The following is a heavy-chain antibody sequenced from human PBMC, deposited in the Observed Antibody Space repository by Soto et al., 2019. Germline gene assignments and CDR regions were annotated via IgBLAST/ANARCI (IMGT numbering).Heavy chain of an antibody. CDR2: ISGSGGSI. Sequence: HPGGSLRLSCAASGFTFSSYSMNWVRQAPGKGLEWVSAISGSGGSIYYADSVKGRFTISRDNSKNTLYLQMNSLRAEDTAVYYCAKADRVGDYYYYGMDVWGQGTTVTVSS. V-gene: IGHV3-23*01. D-gene: IGHD3-16*01. CDR1: GFTFSSYS. J-gene: IGHJ6*02. CDR3: AKADRVGDYYYYGMDV.